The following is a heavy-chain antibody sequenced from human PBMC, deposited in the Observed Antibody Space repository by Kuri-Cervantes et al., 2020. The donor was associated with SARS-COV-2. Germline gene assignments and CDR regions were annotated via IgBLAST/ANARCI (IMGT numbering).Heavy chain of an antibody. Sequence: SLKISCAASGFTFRSFAMHWVRQAPGKGLEWVSGISWNSGNIGYADSVKGRFTISRDNAMNSLYLQMNSLRAEDTALYYCAKDGSSSWTYNWFDPWGQGTLVTVSS. D-gene: IGHD6-13*01. J-gene: IGHJ5*02. CDR3: AKDGSSSWTYNWFDP. CDR2: ISWNSGNI. CDR1: GFTFRSFA. V-gene: IGHV3-9*01.